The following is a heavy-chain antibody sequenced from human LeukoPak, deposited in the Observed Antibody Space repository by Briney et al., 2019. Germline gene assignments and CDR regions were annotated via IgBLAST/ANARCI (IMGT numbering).Heavy chain of an antibody. J-gene: IGHJ5*02. CDR2: ISAYNGKT. D-gene: IGHD3-10*01. V-gene: IGHV1-18*04. CDR1: DFTFTNYY. CDR3: ARVDNYDSGTYYMDWLYP. Sequence: ASVKVSCEASDFTFTNYYITWVRQAPGQRLEWMGWISAYNGKTNYAQNLQDRVTMTTDTTTSTAYMEVRSLRSDDTAVYYCARVDNYDSGTYYMDWLYPWGQGTLVTVSS.